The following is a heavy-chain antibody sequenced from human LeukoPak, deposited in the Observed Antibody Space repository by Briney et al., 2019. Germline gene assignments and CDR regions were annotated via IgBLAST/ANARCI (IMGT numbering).Heavy chain of an antibody. Sequence: PSQTLSLTCTVSGGSISSGSYYWSWIRQPAGKGLEWIGRLYTSEITNYNPSLKSRVAMSIDTSKNQFSLKLSSVTAADTAVYYCARGYSSSSYEDDYWGQGTLVTVSS. D-gene: IGHD6-13*01. CDR1: GGSISSGSYY. V-gene: IGHV4-61*02. CDR3: ARGYSSSSYEDDY. CDR2: LYTSEIT. J-gene: IGHJ4*02.